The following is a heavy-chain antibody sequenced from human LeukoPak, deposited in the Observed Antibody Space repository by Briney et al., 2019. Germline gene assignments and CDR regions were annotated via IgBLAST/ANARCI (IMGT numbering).Heavy chain of an antibody. CDR3: AKDSSGWSHIYTDV. CDR1: GFTFSSYE. J-gene: IGHJ6*03. V-gene: IGHV3-48*03. Sequence: GGSLRLSCAASGFTFSSYEMNWVRQAPGKGLEWVSYISSSGSTIYYADSVKGRFTISRDNAKNSLYLQMNSLRAEDTAVYYCAKDSSGWSHIYTDVWGKGTTVTVSS. CDR2: ISSSGSTI. D-gene: IGHD6-19*01.